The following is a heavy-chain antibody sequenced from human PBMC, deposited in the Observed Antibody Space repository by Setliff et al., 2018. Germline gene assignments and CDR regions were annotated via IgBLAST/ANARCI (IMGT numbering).Heavy chain of an antibody. D-gene: IGHD3-3*01. CDR1: GFTFDDYA. J-gene: IGHJ6*02. CDR2: ISWNSGIV. V-gene: IGHV3-9*01. CDR3: ARGGYNFWSGYPYYYYYYGMDV. Sequence: GGSLRLSCAASGFTFDDYAMHWVRQAPGKGLEWVSGISWNSGIVAYVDSVKGRFTISRDNAKNSLYLQMNSLRAEDTAVYYCARGGYNFWSGYPYYYYYYGMDVWGQGTTVTV.